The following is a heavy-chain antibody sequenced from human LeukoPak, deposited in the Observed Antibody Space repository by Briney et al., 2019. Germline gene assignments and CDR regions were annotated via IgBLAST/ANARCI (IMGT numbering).Heavy chain of an antibody. J-gene: IGHJ4*02. V-gene: IGHV3-53*01. CDR2: IYSGGST. D-gene: IGHD2-2*01. CDR3: TRDPGRCTSTSCYPDY. CDR1: GFTVSSNY. Sequence: GGSLRLSCAASGFTVSSNYMSWVRQAPGKGLEWVSVIYSGGSTYYADSVKGRFTISRDNSKNTLYLQMNSLRAEDTAVYYCTRDPGRCTSTSCYPDYWGQGTLVTVSS.